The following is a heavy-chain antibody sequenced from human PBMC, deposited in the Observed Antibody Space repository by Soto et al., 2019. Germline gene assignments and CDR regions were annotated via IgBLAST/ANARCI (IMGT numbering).Heavy chain of an antibody. V-gene: IGHV1-69*01. J-gene: IGHJ3*02. CDR3: ARDPKDSSGHDAFDI. Sequence: QVQLVQSGAEVKKPGSSVKVSCKASGGTFSSYAISWVRQAPGQGLEWMGGIIPIFGTANYAQQFQGRVTITADESTNTAYMELSSLRSEDTAVYYCARDPKDSSGHDAFDIWGQGTMVTVSS. CDR1: GGTFSSYA. D-gene: IGHD3-22*01. CDR2: IIPIFGTA.